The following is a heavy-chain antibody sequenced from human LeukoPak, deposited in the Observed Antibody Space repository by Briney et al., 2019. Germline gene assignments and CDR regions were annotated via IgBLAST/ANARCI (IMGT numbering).Heavy chain of an antibody. CDR2: INHSGST. CDR3: ARNAGGSSWYRGFDY. D-gene: IGHD6-13*01. V-gene: IGHV4-34*01. J-gene: IGHJ4*02. CDR1: GGSFSGYY. Sequence: SETLSLTCAVYGGSFSGYYWSWIRQPPGKGLEWIGEINHSGSTNYNPSLKSRVTISVDTSKNQFSLQLNSVTPEDTAVYYCARNAGGSSWYRGFDYWGQGTLVTVSS.